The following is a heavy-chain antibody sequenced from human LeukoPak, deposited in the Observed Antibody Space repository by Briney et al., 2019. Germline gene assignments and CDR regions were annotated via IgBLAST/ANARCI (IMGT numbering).Heavy chain of an antibody. CDR2: FDPKEGER. V-gene: IGHV1-24*01. D-gene: IGHD3-10*01. CDR1: GDTLTGLS. Sequence: ASVKVSCKVSGDTLTGLSMHWVRQAPGKGLEWMGGFDPKEGERVYAQNFQGRFTMTEDTSSGTAYMELNSLRSEDTAVYYCTTREIVVEPAQTSMVRGVLWRSDFWGHGTLVTVSS. CDR3: TTREIVVEPAQTSMVRGVLWRSDF. J-gene: IGHJ4*01.